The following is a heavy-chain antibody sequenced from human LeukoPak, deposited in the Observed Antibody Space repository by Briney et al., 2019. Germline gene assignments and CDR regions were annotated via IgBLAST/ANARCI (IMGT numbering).Heavy chain of an antibody. J-gene: IGHJ6*02. CDR2: ISSLSSYI. D-gene: IGHD3-3*01. CDR1: GFTFSSHG. V-gene: IGHV3-21*06. Sequence: VGSLRLSCAASGFTFSSHGMNWVRQAPGKGLEWVSSISSLSSYIYYADSVEGRFTISRDNAKNSLYLQMNSLRAEDTAVYYCAKVNNDLNGMDVWGQGTTVTVSS. CDR3: AKVNNDLNGMDV.